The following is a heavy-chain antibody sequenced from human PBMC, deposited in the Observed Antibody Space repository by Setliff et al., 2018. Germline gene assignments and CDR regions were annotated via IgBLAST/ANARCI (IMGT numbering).Heavy chain of an antibody. V-gene: IGHV4-59*11. D-gene: IGHD6-6*01. J-gene: IGHJ4*02. CDR2: IYYSGST. CDR1: GGSISSHY. Sequence: ASETLSLTCTVSGGSISSHYWSWIRQPPGKGLEWIGYIYYSGSTNYNPSLKSRVTISVDTSKNQFSLKLSSVTAADTAVYYCARDSPKYSSSSVDNYFDYWGQGTLVTVSS. CDR3: ARDSPKYSSSSVDNYFDY.